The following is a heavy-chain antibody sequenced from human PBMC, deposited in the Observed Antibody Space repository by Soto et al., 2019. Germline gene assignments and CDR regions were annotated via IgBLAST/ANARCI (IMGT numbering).Heavy chain of an antibody. Sequence: PGGSATLSCASSGCTFSDYYMSWILQAPGKELESISYISSSSCSTNYADSAKGRFTISRDHAKNSLYLQMSSLRAEDTAVYYCARDRGGYDRLYYYHGMDVWGPGTTVTVS. CDR1: GCTFSDYY. V-gene: IGHV3-11*06. J-gene: IGHJ6*02. CDR2: ISSSSCST. D-gene: IGHD5-12*01. CDR3: ARDRGGYDRLYYYHGMDV.